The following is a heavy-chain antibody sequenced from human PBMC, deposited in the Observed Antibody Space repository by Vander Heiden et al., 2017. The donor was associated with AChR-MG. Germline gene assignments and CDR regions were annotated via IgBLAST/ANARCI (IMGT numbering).Heavy chain of an antibody. Sequence: EVQLLESGGGLVQPGGSLRLSCAASGSTFSSYAMSGVRQAPGKGLEWVSAISGSGGSTYYADSVKGRFTISRDNSKNTLYLQMNSLRAEDTAVYYCAKADFPIVVVPAAIGGDFDYWGQGTLVTVSS. CDR1: GSTFSSYA. D-gene: IGHD2-2*02. CDR2: ISGSGGST. CDR3: AKADFPIVVVPAAIGGDFDY. J-gene: IGHJ4*02. V-gene: IGHV3-23*01.